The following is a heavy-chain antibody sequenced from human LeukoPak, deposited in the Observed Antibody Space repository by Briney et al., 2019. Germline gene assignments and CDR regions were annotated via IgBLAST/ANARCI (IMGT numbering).Heavy chain of an antibody. D-gene: IGHD6-13*01. V-gene: IGHV4-59*01. Sequence: PSETLSLTCTVSGGSISSYYWSWIRQPPGKGLERIGYIYYSGSTNYNPSLKSRVTISVDTSKNQFSLKLSSVTAADTAVYYCASSTWTNWFDPWGQGTLVTVSS. CDR1: GGSISSYY. CDR2: IYYSGST. CDR3: ASSTWTNWFDP. J-gene: IGHJ5*02.